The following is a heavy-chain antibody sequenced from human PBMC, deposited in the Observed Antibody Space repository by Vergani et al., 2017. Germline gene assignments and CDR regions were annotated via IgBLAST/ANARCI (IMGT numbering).Heavy chain of an antibody. Sequence: EVQLVESGGGLVQPGGSLRLSCAASGFTFSRYSMNWVRQAPGKGMEWVSYISSSSSTIYNADSVKGRFTISRDNAKNSLYLQMNSLRVEDTAVYFCVKRLGGKYYHYYYHYAMDVWGQGTTVTVSS. V-gene: IGHV3-48*01. CDR2: ISSSSSTI. CDR3: VKRLGGKYYHYYYHYAMDV. D-gene: IGHD2-2*01. CDR1: GFTFSRYS. J-gene: IGHJ6*02.